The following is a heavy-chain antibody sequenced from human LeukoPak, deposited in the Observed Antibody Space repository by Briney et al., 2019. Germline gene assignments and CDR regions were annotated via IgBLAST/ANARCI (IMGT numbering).Heavy chain of an antibody. CDR3: ARDALGMLGVWYFDL. V-gene: IGHV4-4*07. CDR2: IYNSGSA. J-gene: IGHJ2*01. CDR1: LGSISSYS. Sequence: PSETLSLTCNVSLGSISSYSWTWIRQPAGKGLEWIGRIYNSGSANYDPSLESRVTMSVDTSKKQLSLKLSSVTAADTAVYYCARDALGMLGVWYFDLWGRGTLVTVSS. D-gene: IGHD3-10*02.